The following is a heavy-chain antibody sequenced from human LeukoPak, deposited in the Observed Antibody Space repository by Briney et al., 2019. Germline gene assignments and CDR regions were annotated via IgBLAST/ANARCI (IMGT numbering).Heavy chain of an antibody. D-gene: IGHD1-1*01. CDR2: IFPGDSTT. J-gene: IGHJ3*02. CDR1: GNGFNTYW. Sequence: GESLKISCQVSGNGFNTYWIAWVRQMPGKGLEYVGIIFPGDSTTQYGPSFQGHVTISADKAISTAYLQWSSLKSSDTAMYYCARRGDELAFDIWGHGTMVTVSS. V-gene: IGHV5-51*01. CDR3: ARRGDELAFDI.